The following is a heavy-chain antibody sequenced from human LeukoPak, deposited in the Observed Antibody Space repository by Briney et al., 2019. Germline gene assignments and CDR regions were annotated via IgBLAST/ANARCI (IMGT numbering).Heavy chain of an antibody. J-gene: IGHJ4*02. CDR1: GFTFGSYA. V-gene: IGHV3-23*01. D-gene: IGHD5-12*01. CDR3: ARNENSGWGYFDY. CDR2: ISGSGGST. Sequence: PGGSLRLSCAASGFTFGSYAMSWVRQAPGKGLEWVSAISGSGGSTFYVGSVKGRFTISRDNSKDTLYLQMNSLRAEDTAVYYCARNENSGWGYFDYWGQGTLVTVSS.